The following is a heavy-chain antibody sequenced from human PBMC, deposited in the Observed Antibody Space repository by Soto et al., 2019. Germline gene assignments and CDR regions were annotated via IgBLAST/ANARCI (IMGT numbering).Heavy chain of an antibody. D-gene: IGHD3-3*01. Sequence: GGSLRLSCAASGFTFSSYEMNWVRQAPGKGLEWVSYISSSGSTIYYADSVKGRFTISRDNAKNSLYLQMNSLRAEDTAVYYCARDYDFWSGYYGYWGQGTLVTVSS. CDR1: GFTFSSYE. V-gene: IGHV3-48*03. CDR3: ARDYDFWSGYYGY. CDR2: ISSSGSTI. J-gene: IGHJ4*02.